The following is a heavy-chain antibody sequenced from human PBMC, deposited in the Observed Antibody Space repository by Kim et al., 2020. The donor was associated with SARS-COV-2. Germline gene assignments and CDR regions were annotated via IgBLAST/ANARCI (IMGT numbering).Heavy chain of an antibody. J-gene: IGHJ4*02. CDR1: GASISSSNW. CDR2: INHGGST. CDR3: ARHLGVYFDY. Sequence: SETLSLTCAVSGASISSSNWWSWVRQTAGKGLEWIGEINHGGSTKYKPSLKSRLTISVDTSKNQFSLKLSSVTAADTAVYYCARHLGVYFDYWGQGTPVTVSS. V-gene: IGHV4-4*02.